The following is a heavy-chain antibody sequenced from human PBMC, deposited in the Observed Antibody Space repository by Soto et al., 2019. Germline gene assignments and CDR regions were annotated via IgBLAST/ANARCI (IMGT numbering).Heavy chain of an antibody. CDR2: INGGSGKT. V-gene: IGHV1-3*01. D-gene: IGHD1-26*01. J-gene: IGHJ3*02. CDR1: GFTFTLYS. Sequence: QVQLVQSGAEVKKPGASVKVSCRPSGFTFTLYSMHWVRQAPGQRLEWMGWINGGSGKTKYSQKFQGRVTIARDTSASSAYMEVSSLRSEDTAVYYCARYSGNYQDAFDIWGQGTMVTVSS. CDR3: ARYSGNYQDAFDI.